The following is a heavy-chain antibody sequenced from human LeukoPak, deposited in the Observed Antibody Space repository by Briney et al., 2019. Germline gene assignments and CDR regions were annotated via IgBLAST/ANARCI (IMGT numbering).Heavy chain of an antibody. Sequence: ASVKVSCKASGYTFTSYDINWVRQAPGQGLEWMGWMNPNSGNTGYAQKFQGRVTMTRNTSISTAYMELSSLRSEDTAVYYCATGQYYDFWSGYYYAPDWFDPWGQGTLVTVSS. V-gene: IGHV1-8*01. CDR2: MNPNSGNT. J-gene: IGHJ5*02. D-gene: IGHD3-3*01. CDR1: GYTFTSYD. CDR3: ATGQYYDFWSGYYYAPDWFDP.